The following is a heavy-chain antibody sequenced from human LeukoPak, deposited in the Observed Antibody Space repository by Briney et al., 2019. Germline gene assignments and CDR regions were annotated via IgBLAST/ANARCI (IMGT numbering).Heavy chain of an antibody. Sequence: GGSLRLSCAASGFTFSGYGMHWVRLAPGKGLEWVAVIWNNGNNKYYADSVKGRFTISRDNSKNTLYLQMNSLRAEDTAVYYCARENYASGWYGWFDPWGQGTLVTVSS. CDR1: GFTFSGYG. CDR3: ARENYASGWYGWFDP. CDR2: IWNNGNNK. D-gene: IGHD6-19*01. J-gene: IGHJ5*02. V-gene: IGHV3-33*01.